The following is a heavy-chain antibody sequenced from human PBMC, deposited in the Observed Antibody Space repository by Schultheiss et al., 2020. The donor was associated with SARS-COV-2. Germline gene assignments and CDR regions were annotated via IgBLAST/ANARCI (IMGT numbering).Heavy chain of an antibody. V-gene: IGHV4-59*01. CDR1: GGSISSYY. CDR2: IYYSGST. D-gene: IGHD6-6*01. J-gene: IGHJ5*02. CDR3: AREARDGNWFDP. Sequence: SQTLSLTCAVSGGSISSYYWSWIRQPPGKGLEWIGYIYYSGSTNYNPSLKSRVTISVDTSKNQFSLKLSSVTAADTAVYYCAREARDGNWFDPWGQGTLVTVSS.